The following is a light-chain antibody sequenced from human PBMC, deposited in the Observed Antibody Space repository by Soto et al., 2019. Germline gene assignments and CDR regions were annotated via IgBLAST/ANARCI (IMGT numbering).Light chain of an antibody. V-gene: IGKV1-12*02. CDR3: QQTNSFPST. CDR1: QGISRW. Sequence: DIQMTQSPSSVSASVGDRVTITCRASQGISRWLAWYQQKPGKAPKLLIYTATSLQSGVPSRFSGSGSGTDLTHTMSCMQPEDLVTSYGQQTNSFPSTFGQGTKVDIK. J-gene: IGKJ1*01. CDR2: TAT.